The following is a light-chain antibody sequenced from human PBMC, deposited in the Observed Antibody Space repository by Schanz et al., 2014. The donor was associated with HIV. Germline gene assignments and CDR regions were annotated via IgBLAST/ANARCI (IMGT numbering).Light chain of an antibody. V-gene: IGKV1-9*01. CDR2: SAS. CDR3: LQHNSYPRT. Sequence: DIQMTQSPSSLSASVGDRVIITCRASQGISSYLAWYQQKPGKPPKLLIYSASTLQSGVPSRFGGSGSGSDFTLTISCLQSEDFATYYCLQHNSYPRTFGQGTKVEIK. CDR1: QGISSY. J-gene: IGKJ1*01.